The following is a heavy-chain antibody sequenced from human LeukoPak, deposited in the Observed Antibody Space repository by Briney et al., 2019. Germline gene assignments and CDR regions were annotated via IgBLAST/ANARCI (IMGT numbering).Heavy chain of an antibody. Sequence: GGSLRLSCAASGFTFSSYWMSWVRQAPGKGLEWVANIKQDGSEKYYVDSVKGRFTISRDNAKNSLYLQMNSLRAEDTAVYYCARDLRRCYDSSGFMDRWGQGTLVTVSS. CDR3: ARDLRRCYDSSGFMDR. J-gene: IGHJ4*02. CDR2: IKQDGSEK. CDR1: GFTFSSYW. V-gene: IGHV3-7*01. D-gene: IGHD3-22*01.